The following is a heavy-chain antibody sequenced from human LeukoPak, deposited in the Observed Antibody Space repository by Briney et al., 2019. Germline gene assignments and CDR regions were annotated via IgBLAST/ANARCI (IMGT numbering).Heavy chain of an antibody. CDR2: IYYSGST. V-gene: IGHV4-59*01. D-gene: IGHD2-2*01. CDR3: ARDSGVVVPAASPAYYYYGMDV. J-gene: IGHJ6*02. Sequence: SETLSLTCTVSGGSISSYYWSWIRQHPGKGLERIGYIYYSGSTNYNPSLKSRVTISVDTSKNQFSLKLSSVTAADTAVYYCARDSGVVVPAASPAYYYYGMDVWGQGTTVTVSS. CDR1: GGSISSYY.